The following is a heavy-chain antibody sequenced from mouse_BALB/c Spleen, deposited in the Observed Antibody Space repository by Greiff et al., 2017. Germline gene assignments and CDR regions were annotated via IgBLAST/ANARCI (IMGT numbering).Heavy chain of an antibody. V-gene: IGHV1-39*01. CDR3: ARSYGNYVYYFDY. D-gene: IGHD2-1*01. CDR2: IEPYYGGT. Sequence: VQLKQSGPELEKPGASVKISCKASGYSFTGYNMNWVKQSNGKSLEWIGNIEPYYGGTSDNQKFKGKATLTVDKSSSTAYMQLKSLTSEDSAVYYCARSYGNYVYYFDYWGQGTTLTVSS. J-gene: IGHJ2*01. CDR1: GYSFTGYN.